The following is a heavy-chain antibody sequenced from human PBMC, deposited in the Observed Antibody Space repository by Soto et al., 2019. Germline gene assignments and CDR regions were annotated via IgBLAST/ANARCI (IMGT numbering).Heavy chain of an antibody. CDR2: IFHTGST. V-gene: IGHV4-30-2*01. D-gene: IGHD3-22*01. J-gene: IGHJ5*02. CDR3: ARGNYVDRSGYPHSWFDP. Sequence: QLHLQESGSGLVKPSQTLSLTCAVSGDSVSSGGHSWNWIRQPPGKGLEWIGYIFHTGSTDYNPSTKSTVTISINRSKNQYSLILSSVTAADTAVYFCARGNYVDRSGYPHSWFDPWGQGTLVTVSS. CDR1: GDSVSSGGHS.